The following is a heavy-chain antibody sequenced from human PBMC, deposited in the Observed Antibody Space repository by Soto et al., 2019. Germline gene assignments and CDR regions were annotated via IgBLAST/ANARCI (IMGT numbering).Heavy chain of an antibody. V-gene: IGHV1-69*13. Sequence: VKVSCKASGGTFSSYAISWVRQAPGQGLEWMGGIIPIFGTANYAQKFQGRGTITADESTSTAYMELSSRRSEDTAVYYCARESTPYYYGLAPSNYYYYDGMDVWGQGTTVTGSS. CDR2: IIPIFGTA. CDR1: GGTFSSYA. D-gene: IGHD1-26*01. J-gene: IGHJ6*02. CDR3: ARESTPYYYGLAPSNYYYYDGMDV.